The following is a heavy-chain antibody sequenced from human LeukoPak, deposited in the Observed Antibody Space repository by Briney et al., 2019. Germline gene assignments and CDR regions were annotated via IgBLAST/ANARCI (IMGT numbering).Heavy chain of an antibody. CDR1: GFTFASSA. CDR2: IVVGSGNT. J-gene: IGHJ3*02. D-gene: IGHD6-19*01. V-gene: IGHV1-58*02. Sequence: GTSVKVSCKASGFTFASSAMQWVRQARGQRLEWIGWIVVGSGNTNYAQKFQERVTITRDMSTSTAYMELSSLRSEDTAVYYCAAAELSGWFRLAFDIWGQGTMVTVSS. CDR3: AAAELSGWFRLAFDI.